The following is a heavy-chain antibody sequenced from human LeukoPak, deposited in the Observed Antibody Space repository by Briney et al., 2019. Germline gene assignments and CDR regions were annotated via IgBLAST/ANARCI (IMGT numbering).Heavy chain of an antibody. D-gene: IGHD6-19*01. V-gene: IGHV4-39*07. CDR2: IYYSGST. J-gene: IGHJ5*02. CDR1: GGSISSSSYY. CDR3: ARGYSSGWFGNNWFGP. Sequence: PSETLSLTCTVSGGSISSSSYYWGWIRQPPGKGLEWVGSIYYSGSTYYNPSLKSRVTISVDEPKNQFSLKVTSVIAADTAVYYCARGYSSGWFGNNWFGPWGRGILVTVSS.